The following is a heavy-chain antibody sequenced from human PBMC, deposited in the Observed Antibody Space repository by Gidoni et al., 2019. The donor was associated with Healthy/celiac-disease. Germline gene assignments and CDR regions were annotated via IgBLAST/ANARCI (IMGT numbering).Heavy chain of an antibody. D-gene: IGHD3-16*02. V-gene: IGHV4-4*07. J-gene: IGHJ6*02. Sequence: QVQLQESGPGLVKPSETLSLTCSGSGVPINSYFWSWIRQPAGKGLEWIGRIYASGSTSYNPSLKSRLTMSVDTSKNQFSLTLSSVTATDTAVYYCARESLGGWGSYRLMDVWGQGTTVTVSS. CDR1: GVPINSYF. CDR2: IYASGST. CDR3: ARESLGGWGSYRLMDV.